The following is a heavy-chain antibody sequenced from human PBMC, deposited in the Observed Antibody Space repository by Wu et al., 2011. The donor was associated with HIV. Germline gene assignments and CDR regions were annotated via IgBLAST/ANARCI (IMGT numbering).Heavy chain of an antibody. V-gene: IGHV1-2*02. CDR1: GYTFTGYY. CDR2: INPNSGGT. D-gene: IGHD2-15*01. Sequence: SVKVSCKASGYTFTGYYMHWVRQAPGQGLEWMGWINPNSGGTNYAQKFQGRVTMTRDTSISTAYMELSRLRSDDTAVYYCARTYCSGGSCYLVAFDIWGQGTMVTVSS. J-gene: IGHJ3*02. CDR3: ARTYCSGGSCYLVAFDI.